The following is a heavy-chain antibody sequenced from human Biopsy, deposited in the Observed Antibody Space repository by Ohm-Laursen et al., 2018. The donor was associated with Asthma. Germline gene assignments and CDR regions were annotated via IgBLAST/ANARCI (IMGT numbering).Heavy chain of an antibody. D-gene: IGHD4-17*01. CDR2: HDHEEGGT. CDR1: GYSLTDLP. Sequence: SVKVSCKISGYSLTDLPMHWVRQAPGQGLEWMGGHDHEEGGTVNARRFQGRVTMTEDTSTDTAYMELSSLSSDDTAVYYCASDFPKDYVRYNFQFWGQGTLVTVSA. CDR3: ASDFPKDYVRYNFQF. V-gene: IGHV1-24*01. J-gene: IGHJ4*02.